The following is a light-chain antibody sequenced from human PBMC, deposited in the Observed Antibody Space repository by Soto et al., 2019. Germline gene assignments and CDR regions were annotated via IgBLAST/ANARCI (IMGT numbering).Light chain of an antibody. CDR1: SSDADGYNH. V-gene: IGLV2-14*01. Sequence: QSVLTQPASVSGSPGQSITISCTVTSSDADGYNHVSWYQQHPGKDPKLMIYEVSNRPSGVSNRFSGSKSGNTASLTISGLQAEDEADYYCTSYRSSSTRYVFGTGTKVTVL. CDR3: TSYRSSSTRYV. CDR2: EVS. J-gene: IGLJ1*01.